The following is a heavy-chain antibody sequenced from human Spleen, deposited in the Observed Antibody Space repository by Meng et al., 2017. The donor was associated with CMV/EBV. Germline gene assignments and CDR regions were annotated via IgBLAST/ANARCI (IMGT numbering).Heavy chain of an antibody. CDR2: SRATGDNT. Sequence: TVASYAMSGVRQEPGKGREGGEGSRATGDNTSYTDAVKGRCTIARDNTKNTLYLQMNSLRAEDTALYYCAKDGDVGSGRLRLGDFDLWGRGTLVTVSS. CDR3: AKDGDVGSGRLRLGDFDL. D-gene: IGHD3-10*01. J-gene: IGHJ2*01. V-gene: IGHV3-23*01. CDR1: TVASYA.